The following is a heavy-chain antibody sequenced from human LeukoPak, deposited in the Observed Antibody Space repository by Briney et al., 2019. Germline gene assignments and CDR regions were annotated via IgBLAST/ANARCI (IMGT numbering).Heavy chain of an antibody. Sequence: GVSLRLSCAASGLTFSTYWMSWVRQAPGKGLEGVANIKRDGSEKYYVDSVKGRFTIFRDDAKSSLYLQMNSLRAEDTAVYFCARVYTGNRWHFDYWGQGTLVTVSS. CDR1: GLTFSTYW. CDR3: ARVYTGNRWHFDY. CDR2: IKRDGSEK. J-gene: IGHJ4*02. D-gene: IGHD2-2*02. V-gene: IGHV3-7*03.